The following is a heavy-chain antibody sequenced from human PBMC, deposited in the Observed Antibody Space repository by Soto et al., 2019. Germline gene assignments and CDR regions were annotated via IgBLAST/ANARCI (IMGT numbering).Heavy chain of an antibody. D-gene: IGHD6-6*01. V-gene: IGHV1-69*06. CDR3: ASSSSSSRISAFDI. Sequence: SSVKVSCKASGGTFSSYAISWVRQAPGQGLEWMGGIIPIFGTANYAQKFQGRVTITADKSTSTAYMELSSLRSEDTAVYYCASSSSSSRISAFDIWGQGTMVTVSS. CDR2: IIPIFGTA. J-gene: IGHJ3*02. CDR1: GGTFSSYA.